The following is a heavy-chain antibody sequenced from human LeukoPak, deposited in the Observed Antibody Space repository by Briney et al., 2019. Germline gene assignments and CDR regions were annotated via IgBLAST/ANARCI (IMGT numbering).Heavy chain of an antibody. D-gene: IGHD2-2*01. CDR3: ARTRSVPAATGPDRQKNWFDH. CDR2: ISAYNGNT. Sequence: GASVKVSCKASGYTFTSYGISWVRQAPGQGLEWMGWISAYNGNTNYAQKLQGRVTMTTDTSTSTAYMELRSLRSNDTAVYYCARTRSVPAATGPDRQKNWFDHWGQGTLVTVSS. CDR1: GYTFTSYG. V-gene: IGHV1-18*01. J-gene: IGHJ5*02.